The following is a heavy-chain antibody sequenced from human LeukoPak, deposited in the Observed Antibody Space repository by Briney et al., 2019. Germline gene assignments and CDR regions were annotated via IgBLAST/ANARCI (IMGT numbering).Heavy chain of an antibody. CDR1: GFTFSSYS. CDR3: ARGVRYCSSTSCYEH. CDR2: ISSSSSTI. J-gene: IGHJ1*01. Sequence: PGGTLRLSCAASGFTFSSYSMNWVRQAPGKGLEGVSYISSSSSTIYYADSVKGRFTISRDNAKNSLYLQMNSLRAEDTAVYYCARGVRYCSSTSCYEHWGQGTLVTVSS. D-gene: IGHD2-2*01. V-gene: IGHV3-48*01.